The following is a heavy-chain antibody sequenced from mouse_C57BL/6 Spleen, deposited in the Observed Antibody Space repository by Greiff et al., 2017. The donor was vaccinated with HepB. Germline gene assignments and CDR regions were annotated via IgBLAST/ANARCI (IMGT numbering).Heavy chain of an antibody. D-gene: IGHD1-1*01. V-gene: IGHV1-52*01. CDR1: GYTFTSYW. J-gene: IGHJ2*01. Sequence: VKLQQPGAELVRPGSSVKLSCKASGYTFTSYWMHWVKQRPIQGLEWIGNIDPSDSETHYNQKFKDKATLTVDKSSSTAYMQLSSLTSEDSAVYYCARGYYYGSSYDVDYWGQGTTLTVSS. CDR3: ARGYYYGSSYDVDY. CDR2: IDPSDSET.